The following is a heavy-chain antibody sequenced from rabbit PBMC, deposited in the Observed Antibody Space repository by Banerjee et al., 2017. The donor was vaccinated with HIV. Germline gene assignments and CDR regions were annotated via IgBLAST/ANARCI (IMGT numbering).Heavy chain of an antibody. V-gene: IGHV1S47*01. CDR3: VREAGYGGYGDANL. CDR2: IDTVFGGT. Sequence: QEQLVEAGGRLVQPGGTPKLSCNASAFDFSSGGVSGGRPAPGKGLEWIGYIDTVFGGTYYASWVNGRFTISSHNAQNTLYLQLNSLTAADTATYFCVREAGYGGYGDANLWGQGTLVTVS. J-gene: IGHJ4*01. CDR1: AFDFSSGG. D-gene: IGHD6-1*01.